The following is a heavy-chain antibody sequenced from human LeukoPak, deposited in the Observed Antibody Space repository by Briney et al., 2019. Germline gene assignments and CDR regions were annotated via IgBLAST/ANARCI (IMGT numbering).Heavy chain of an antibody. V-gene: IGHV4-39*01. CDR3: ARSGSSSIFDY. Sequence: SETLSLTCTVSGGSISSSSYYWGWIRQPPGKGLEWIGSIYYSGSTYYNPSLKSRVTISVDTSKNQFSLKLSSVTAADTAVYYCARSGSSSIFDYWGQETLVTVSS. CDR2: IYYSGST. D-gene: IGHD6-13*01. J-gene: IGHJ4*02. CDR1: GGSISSSSYY.